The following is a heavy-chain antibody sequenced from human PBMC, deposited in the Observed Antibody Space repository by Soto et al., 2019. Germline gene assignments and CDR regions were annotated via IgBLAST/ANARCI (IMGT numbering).Heavy chain of an antibody. CDR2: ISGSGGST. Sequence: EVQLLESGGGVVQPGGSLRLSCAASGFTFSSYAMSWVRQAPGKGLEWVSAISGSGGSTYYADSVKGRFTISRDNSKNTLYLQMNSLRAEDTAVYYCAKDHPSPAARWTKPESYWGQGTLVTVSS. CDR1: GFTFSSYA. J-gene: IGHJ4*02. CDR3: AKDHPSPAARWTKPESY. D-gene: IGHD6-6*01. V-gene: IGHV3-23*01.